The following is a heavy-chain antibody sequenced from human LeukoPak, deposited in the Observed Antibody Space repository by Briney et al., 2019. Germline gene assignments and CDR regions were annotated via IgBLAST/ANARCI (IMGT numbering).Heavy chain of an antibody. D-gene: IGHD4-17*01. CDR2: IYPGDSDT. CDR3: ARRDFGDYPFNY. Sequence: GDSLKISCKGSGYSFTEYWIGWVRQMPGKGLEWMGIIYPGDSDTRYNPSFQGQVTISTDKSITTAYLQWSSLKASDTAMYYCARRDFGDYPFNYWGQRTLVTVSS. J-gene: IGHJ4*02. V-gene: IGHV5-51*01. CDR1: GYSFTEYW.